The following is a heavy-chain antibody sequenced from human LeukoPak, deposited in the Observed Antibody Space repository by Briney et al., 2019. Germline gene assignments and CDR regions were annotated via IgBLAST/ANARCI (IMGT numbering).Heavy chain of an antibody. D-gene: IGHD3-22*01. J-gene: IGHJ4*02. CDR3: ARGYYDSREYYFDY. CDR1: GGSISSGGYY. V-gene: IGHV4-31*03. Sequence: PSETLSLTCTVSGGSISSGGYYWSWIRQHPGKGLEWIGYIYYSGSTYCNPSLKSRVTISVDTSKNQFSLKLSSVTAADTAVYYCARGYYDSREYYFDYWGQGTLVTVSS. CDR2: IYYSGST.